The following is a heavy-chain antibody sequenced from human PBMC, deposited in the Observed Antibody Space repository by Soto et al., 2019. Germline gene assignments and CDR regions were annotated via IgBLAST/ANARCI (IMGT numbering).Heavy chain of an antibody. J-gene: IGHJ6*02. Sequence: ASVKVSCKASGYTFTSYDINWVRQATGQGLEWMGWMNPNSGNTGYAQKFQGRVTMTRNTSISTAYMELSSLRSEDMAVYYCARDLAFAARYYYYYGMDVWGPGTTVTVFS. CDR1: GYTFTSYD. D-gene: IGHD2-15*01. CDR2: MNPNSGNT. V-gene: IGHV1-8*01. CDR3: ARDLAFAARYYYYYGMDV.